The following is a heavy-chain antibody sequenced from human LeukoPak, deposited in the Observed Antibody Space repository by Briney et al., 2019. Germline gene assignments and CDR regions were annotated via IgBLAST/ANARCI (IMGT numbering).Heavy chain of an antibody. J-gene: IGHJ4*02. D-gene: IGHD3-22*01. Sequence: GGSLRLSCAASGFTYSNAWMSWVRQAPGKGLEWVGRNKRKTDGGKTDYAAPVKGRFTISRDDSKNTLYMQMNSLKTEDTAVYYCTTEIKGDYYDSSGYIIIANDYWGQGTLVTVSS. V-gene: IGHV3-15*01. CDR2: NKRKTDGGKT. CDR3: TTEIKGDYYDSSGYIIIANDY. CDR1: GFTYSNAW.